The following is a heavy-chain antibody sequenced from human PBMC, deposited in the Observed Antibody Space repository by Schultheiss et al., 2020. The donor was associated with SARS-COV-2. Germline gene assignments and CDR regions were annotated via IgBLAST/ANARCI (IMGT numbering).Heavy chain of an antibody. D-gene: IGHD4-17*01. Sequence: GESLKISCAASGFTFNTYWMHWVRQAPGKGLEWVSAISGSGGSTYYADSVKGRFTISRDNAKNSLYLQMNSLRDEDTAVYYCAREDYGDYVLDYWGQGTLVTVSS. CDR2: ISGSGGST. J-gene: IGHJ4*02. CDR3: AREDYGDYVLDY. V-gene: IGHV3-48*02. CDR1: GFTFNTYW.